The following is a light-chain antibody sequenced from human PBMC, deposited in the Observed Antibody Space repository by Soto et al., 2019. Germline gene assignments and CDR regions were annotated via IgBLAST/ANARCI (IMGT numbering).Light chain of an antibody. CDR3: QSYDSSLRGVI. V-gene: IGLV1-40*01. Sequence: QSVLTQPPSVSGAPGQRVTISCTGNSSNIGAGYDVHWYQQPPGTAPKLLIYGNTNRASGVPDRFSASKSGASASLAITGLQAEDEADYYCQSYDSSLRGVIFGGGTQLTVL. CDR2: GNT. CDR1: SSNIGAGYD. J-gene: IGLJ2*01.